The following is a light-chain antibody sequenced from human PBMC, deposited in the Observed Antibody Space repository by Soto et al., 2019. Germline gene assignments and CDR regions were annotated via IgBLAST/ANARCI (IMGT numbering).Light chain of an antibody. CDR3: SSYTIANTWV. V-gene: IGLV2-14*01. CDR2: EVR. J-gene: IGLJ1*01. Sequence: QSALTQPASVSGSPGQSITISCTGSSSDVSSHNYVSWYQQYPGKAPKLLIYEVRNRPSGVSNRFSGSNSDDTASLSISGLQAEDEADYFCSSYTIANTWVFGTGTQLTVL. CDR1: SSDVSSHNY.